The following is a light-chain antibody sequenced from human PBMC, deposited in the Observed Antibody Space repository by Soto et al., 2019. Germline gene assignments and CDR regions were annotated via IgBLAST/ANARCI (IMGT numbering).Light chain of an antibody. J-gene: IGKJ2*01. CDR2: KVS. CDR1: QSPLYSDGNTY. V-gene: IGKV2-30*01. Sequence: DVVMTQSPLSLPVTLGQPASISCRSSQSPLYSDGNTYLSWFHQRPGQSPRRLIYKVSHRDSGVPARFSGSGSGTDFTLPINRVEAEDLAVYYCMQGTYWPYTFGQGTKLEIK. CDR3: MQGTYWPYT.